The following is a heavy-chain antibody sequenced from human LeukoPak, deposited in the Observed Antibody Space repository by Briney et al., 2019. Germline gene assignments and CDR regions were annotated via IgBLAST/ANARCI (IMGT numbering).Heavy chain of an antibody. V-gene: IGHV4-59*08. J-gene: IGHJ3*02. CDR3: ARHTSDYVWGSYRYTGAFDI. CDR2: IYYSGST. D-gene: IGHD3-16*02. Sequence: SETLSLTCTVSGGSISSYYWSWILQPPGKGLEWIGYIYYSGSTNYNPSLKSRVTISVDTSKNQFSLKLSSVTAADTAVYYCARHTSDYVWGSYRYTGAFDIWGQGTMVTVSS. CDR1: GGSISSYY.